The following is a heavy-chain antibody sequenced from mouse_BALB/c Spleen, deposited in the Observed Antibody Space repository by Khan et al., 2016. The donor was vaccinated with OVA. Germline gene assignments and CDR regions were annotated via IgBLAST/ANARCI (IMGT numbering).Heavy chain of an antibody. CDR3: STPAYYSDAMDY. J-gene: IGHJ4*01. CDR1: GYTFTNYG. CDR2: INTYTGEP. V-gene: IGHV9-3-1*01. D-gene: IGHD2-10*01. Sequence: QIQLVQSGPELKKPGETVKISCKASGYTFTNYGMNWVKQSPGKGLKWMGWINTYTGEPTYADDFKGRFAFSLETSARTAYLQLNNLKNEDTATSFCSTPAYYSDAMDYWGQGTSVTVSS.